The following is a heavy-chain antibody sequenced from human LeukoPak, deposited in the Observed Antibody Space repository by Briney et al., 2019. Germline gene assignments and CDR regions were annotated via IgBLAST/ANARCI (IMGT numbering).Heavy chain of an antibody. CDR1: GFTFTKYW. CDR3: ARPLRESGYFYFDY. J-gene: IGHJ4*02. CDR2: IKQDGSDK. Sequence: GDSLSLSCAASGFTFTKYWMTWVRQAPGKGLEWVGNIKQDGSDKNYMDSVKGRFTISRDNTKNSVYLQMSSLRAEDTAIYYCARPLRESGYFYFDYWGQGTLVTVSS. D-gene: IGHD3-3*01. V-gene: IGHV3-7*01.